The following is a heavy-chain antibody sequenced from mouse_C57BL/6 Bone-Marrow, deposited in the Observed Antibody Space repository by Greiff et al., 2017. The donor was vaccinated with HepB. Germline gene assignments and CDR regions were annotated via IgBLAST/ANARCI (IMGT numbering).Heavy chain of an antibody. V-gene: IGHV5-4*01. D-gene: IGHD4-1*01. CDR3: ARERWDEAY. CDR2: ISDGGSYT. J-gene: IGHJ3*01. CDR1: GFTFSSYA. Sequence: EVKLMESGGGLVKPGGSLKLSCAASGFTFSSYAMSWVRQTPEKRLEWVATISDGGSYTYYPDNVKGRFTISRDNAKNNLYLQMSHLKSEDTAMYYCARERWDEAYWGQGTLVTVSA.